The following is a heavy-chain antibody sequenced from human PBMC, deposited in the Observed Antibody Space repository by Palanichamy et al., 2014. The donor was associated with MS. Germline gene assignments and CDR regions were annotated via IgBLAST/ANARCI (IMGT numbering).Heavy chain of an antibody. CDR1: GFTFSSYA. CDR2: ISGSGGTT. D-gene: IGHD5-12*01. Sequence: EVQLLESGGGLVQPGGSLRLSCAASGFTFSSYAMSWVRQAPGKGLEWVSVISGSGGTTYYADSVKGRFTVSRDNSKNTLYLQMSSLRTGDMAVYYCAKVVVTTTRYFDYWGQGTLVTVSS. J-gene: IGHJ4*02. V-gene: IGHV3-23*01. CDR3: AKVVVTTTRYFDY.